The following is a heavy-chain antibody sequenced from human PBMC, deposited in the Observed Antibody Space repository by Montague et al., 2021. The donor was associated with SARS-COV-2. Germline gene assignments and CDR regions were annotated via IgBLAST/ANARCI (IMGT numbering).Heavy chain of an antibody. J-gene: IGHJ4*02. CDR3: ARGVRGSGTRSL. V-gene: IGHV3-21*01. D-gene: IGHD2-2*01. CDR2: ISSSSSYI. Sequence: SLRLSCATSGFAFSKFAMHWVRQAPGKGLEWVSSISSSSSYIYYADSVKGRFTISRDNAKNSLYLQMNSLRAEDTAVYYCARGVRGSGTRSLWGQGTLVTVSS. CDR1: GFAFSKFA.